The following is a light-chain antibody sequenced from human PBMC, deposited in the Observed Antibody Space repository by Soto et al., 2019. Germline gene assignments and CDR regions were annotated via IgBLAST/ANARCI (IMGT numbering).Light chain of an antibody. V-gene: IGLV2-11*01. J-gene: IGLJ2*01. Sequence: QSALTQPRSVSGSPGQSVTISCTGTSSDVGGYHYVSWYQQHPGKAPKLMLYDVSKRHSGVPDRFSGSKSGNTASLTISGLQAEDEADYYCCSYAGSFVVFGGGTKLTVL. CDR3: CSYAGSFVV. CDR1: SSDVGGYHY. CDR2: DVS.